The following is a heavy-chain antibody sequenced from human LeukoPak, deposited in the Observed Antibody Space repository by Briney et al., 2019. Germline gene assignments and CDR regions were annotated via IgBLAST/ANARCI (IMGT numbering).Heavy chain of an antibody. J-gene: IGHJ4*02. D-gene: IGHD6-19*01. CDR1: GGSISSGSYY. CDR2: IYTSGST. CDR3: ARDPGYSSGWLDY. V-gene: IGHV4-61*02. Sequence: SQTLSLTCTVSGGSISSGSYYWSWIRQPGGKGLEWIGRIYTSGSTNYNPSLKSRVTISVDTSKNQFSLKLSSVTAADTAVYYCARDPGYSSGWLDYWGQGTLVTVSS.